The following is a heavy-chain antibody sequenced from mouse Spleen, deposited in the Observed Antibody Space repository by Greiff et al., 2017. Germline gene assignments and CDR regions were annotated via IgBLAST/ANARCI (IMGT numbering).Heavy chain of an antibody. J-gene: IGHJ4*01. CDR3: ARNCDGSSLYYYAMDF. CDR2: IWSGGST. Sequence: VKLVESGPGLVQPSQSLSITCTVSGFSLTSYGVHWVRQSPGKGLEWLGVIWSGGSTDYNAAFISRLSISKDNSKSQVFFKMNSLQADDTAIYYCARNCDGSSLYYYAMDFWGQGTSVTVSS. D-gene: IGHD1-1*01. V-gene: IGHV2-2*01. CDR1: GFSLTSYG.